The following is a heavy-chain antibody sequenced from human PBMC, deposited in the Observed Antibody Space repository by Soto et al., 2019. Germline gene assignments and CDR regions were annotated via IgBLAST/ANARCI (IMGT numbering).Heavy chain of an antibody. J-gene: IGHJ6*02. CDR3: ARDLVGYCSSTSCYGDYYYSGMAV. D-gene: IGHD2-2*01. CDR2: IIPIFGTA. CDR1: GGTFSSYA. V-gene: IGHV1-69*13. Sequence: SVKVSCKASGGTFSSYAISWVRQAPGQGLEWMGGIIPIFGTANYAQKFQGRVTITADESTSTAYMELSSLRSEDTAVYYCARDLVGYCSSTSCYGDYYYSGMAVWGQGTTVTAS.